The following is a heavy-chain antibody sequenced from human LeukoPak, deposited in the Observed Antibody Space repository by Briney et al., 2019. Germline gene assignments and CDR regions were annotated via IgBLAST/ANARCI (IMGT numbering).Heavy chain of an antibody. D-gene: IGHD5-24*01. Sequence: SQTLSLTCAISGDSVSSNSAAWNWIRRSPSRGLEWLGRTYYRSKWYNDYAVSVKSRITINPDTSKNQFSLQLNSVTPEDTAVYYCARGGQGDGYSADDAFDIWGQGTMVTVSS. CDR3: ARGGQGDGYSADDAFDI. CDR1: GDSVSSNSAA. V-gene: IGHV6-1*01. CDR2: TYYRSKWYN. J-gene: IGHJ3*02.